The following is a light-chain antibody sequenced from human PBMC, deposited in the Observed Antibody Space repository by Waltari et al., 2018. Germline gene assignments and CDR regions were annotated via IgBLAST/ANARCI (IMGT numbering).Light chain of an antibody. CDR1: QSVWNSD. V-gene: IGKV3-20*01. CDR3: QQYGNSPLT. CDR2: GAC. Sequence: EAVFTQSPGPLSLSPGQRATLSCRASQSVWNSDLACYQQKPGQSPRLLLDGACLRATGIPERFSGSGSGTDFTRTIRSLEPEDFALYHCQQYGNSPLTFGGGTRVEI. J-gene: IGKJ4*01.